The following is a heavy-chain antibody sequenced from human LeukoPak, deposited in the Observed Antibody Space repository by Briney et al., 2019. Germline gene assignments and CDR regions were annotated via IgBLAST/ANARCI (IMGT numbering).Heavy chain of an antibody. CDR2: AFCSGDT. Sequence: PSETLSLTCTVSGGSIIGSTYYWGWIRQPPGKGLEWIGSAFCSGDTYYKSSLKSRVTISVDTSKNQFSLKLSSVAAADTAVYYCGRLRGAMTTVTSDFDYWGQGTLVTVSS. CDR1: GGSIIGSTYY. J-gene: IGHJ4*02. D-gene: IGHD4-17*01. V-gene: IGHV4-39*01. CDR3: GRLRGAMTTVTSDFDY.